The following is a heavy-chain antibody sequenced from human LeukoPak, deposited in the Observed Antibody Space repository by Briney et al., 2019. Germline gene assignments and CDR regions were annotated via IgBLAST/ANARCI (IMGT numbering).Heavy chain of an antibody. D-gene: IGHD1-1*01. V-gene: IGHV3-48*01. CDR3: AKGTEVDY. CDR1: GFTFSSYS. CDR2: ISSGSTTI. J-gene: IGHJ4*02. Sequence: PGGSLRLSCAASGFTFSSYSMNWVRQAPGKGLEWISYISSGSTTIYYADSVKGRFTISRDNAKNSLYLQMNSLRAEDTAVYYCAKGTEVDYWGQGTLVTVSS.